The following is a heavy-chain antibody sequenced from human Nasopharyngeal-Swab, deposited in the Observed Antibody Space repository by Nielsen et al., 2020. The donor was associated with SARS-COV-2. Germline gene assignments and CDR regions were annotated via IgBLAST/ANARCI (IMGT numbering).Heavy chain of an antibody. J-gene: IGHJ4*02. V-gene: IGHV3-73*01. CDR3: TTDFYFDY. CDR2: IGDKDHNYAT. CDR1: GFIFSASA. Sequence: GESLKISCAASGFIFSASAIHWVRQASGKGLEWVGRIGDKDHNYATTYGASVQGRFNISRDDSKNTAFLQMDSLKTEDTALYYCTTDFYFDYWGQGTLVTVSS.